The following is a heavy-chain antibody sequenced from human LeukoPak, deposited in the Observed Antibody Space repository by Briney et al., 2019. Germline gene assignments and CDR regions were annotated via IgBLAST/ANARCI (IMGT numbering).Heavy chain of an antibody. CDR2: IIPIFGTA. J-gene: IGHJ6*03. Sequence: SVKVSCKASGGTFSSYAISWVRQAPGQGLEWMGGIIPIFGTAYYAQKFQGRVTITADESTSTAYMELSSLRSEDTAVYYCARAFKDLPYYYYYMDVWGKGTTVTVSS. CDR1: GGTFSSYA. V-gene: IGHV1-69*13. D-gene: IGHD3-16*01. CDR3: ARAFKDLPYYYYYMDV.